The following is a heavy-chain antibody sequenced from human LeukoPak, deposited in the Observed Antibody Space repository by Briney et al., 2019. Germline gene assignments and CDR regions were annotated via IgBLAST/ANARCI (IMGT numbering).Heavy chain of an antibody. D-gene: IGHD5-18*01. CDR3: AKGLRDTAMSPYFDY. J-gene: IGHJ4*02. Sequence: GGSLRLSCAASGFTFSSYAMSWVRQAPGKGLEWVSAISGSGGSTHYADSVKGRFTISRDNSKNTLYLQMNSLRAEDTAVYYCAKGLRDTAMSPYFDYWGQGTLVTVSS. V-gene: IGHV3-23*01. CDR2: ISGSGGST. CDR1: GFTFSSYA.